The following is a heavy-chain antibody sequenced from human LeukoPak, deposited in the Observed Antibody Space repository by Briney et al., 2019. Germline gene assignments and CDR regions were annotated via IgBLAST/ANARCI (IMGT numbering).Heavy chain of an antibody. CDR2: IIPIFGTA. D-gene: IGHD3-22*01. Sequence: SVKVSCKASGGTFSSYAISWVRQAPGQGLEWMGGIIPIFGTANYAQKFQGRVTITADKSTSTAYMELSSLRSEDTAVYYCARGVRMYYYDSSGYSPSDAFDIWGQGTMVTVSS. V-gene: IGHV1-69*06. CDR3: ARGVRMYYYDSSGYSPSDAFDI. CDR1: GGTFSSYA. J-gene: IGHJ3*02.